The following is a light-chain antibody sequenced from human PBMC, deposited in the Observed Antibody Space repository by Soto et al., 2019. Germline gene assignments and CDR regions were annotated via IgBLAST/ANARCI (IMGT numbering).Light chain of an antibody. Sequence: DIQLTESPCTLSASVGDTATVTCRASQSVSGWLAWYQQKPGEAPKLLIYDASALPRGVPSRFSGSGSGTKFTLTIASLQPDDFATYYCQQYETFSGTFGPGTKVDIK. CDR1: QSVSGW. V-gene: IGKV1-5*01. CDR3: QQYETFSGT. CDR2: DAS. J-gene: IGKJ3*01.